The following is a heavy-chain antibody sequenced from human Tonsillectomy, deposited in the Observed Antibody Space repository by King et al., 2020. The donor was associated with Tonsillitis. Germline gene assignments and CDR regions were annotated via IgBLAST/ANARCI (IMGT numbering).Heavy chain of an antibody. V-gene: IGHV1-18*01. CDR1: GYTFTTYG. D-gene: IGHD2-2*02. Sequence: QLVQSGAEVKKPGASVKVSCKASGYTFTTYGITWVRQAPGQGLEWMGWISGYNGYTNYAQKLQGRVTMTTDTSTSTAYMELRSLKSGDTAVYYCARDYCSTTSCYNGYWGQGTLVTVSS. J-gene: IGHJ4*02. CDR3: ARDYCSTTSCYNGY. CDR2: ISGYNGYT.